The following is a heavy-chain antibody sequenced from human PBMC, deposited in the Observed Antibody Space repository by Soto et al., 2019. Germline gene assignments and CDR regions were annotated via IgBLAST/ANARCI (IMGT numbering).Heavy chain of an antibody. CDR3: AKIMEAAAGY. CDR1: GFTFSSYG. D-gene: IGHD6-13*01. V-gene: IGHV3-30*18. Sequence: SLRLSCAASGFTFSSYGMNWVRQAPGKGLEWVAVISYDGSNKYYADTVKGRFTISRDNSKNTLYLQMNSLRAEDTAVYYCAKIMEAAAGYWGQGTLVTVSS. CDR2: ISYDGSNK. J-gene: IGHJ4*02.